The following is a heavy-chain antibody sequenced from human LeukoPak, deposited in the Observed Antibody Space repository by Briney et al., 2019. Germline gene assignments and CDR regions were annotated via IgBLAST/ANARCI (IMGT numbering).Heavy chain of an antibody. Sequence: SETLSLTCTVSGGSISSYYCSWIRQPPGKRLEWIGYINYSGSTNYNPSLKSRVTISVDTSKNQCSLKLTSVTSADTAMYYCARGAAVAGKDYWGQGTLVTVSS. J-gene: IGHJ4*02. D-gene: IGHD6-19*01. CDR1: GGSISSYY. CDR3: ARGAAVAGKDY. V-gene: IGHV4-59*01. CDR2: INYSGST.